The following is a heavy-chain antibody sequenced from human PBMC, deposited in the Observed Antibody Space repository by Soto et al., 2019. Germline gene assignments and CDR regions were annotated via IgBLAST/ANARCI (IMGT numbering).Heavy chain of an antibody. D-gene: IGHD3-16*02. CDR1: GFSLSNARMG. Sequence: QVTLKESGPVLVNPTETLTLTCTVSGFSLSNARMGVSWIRQPPGKALEWLAHIFSNDEKSYSTSLKSRLTISKDTSKSQVVLTMTNMDPVDTATYYCARTFYYDYVWGSYRYDAFDIWGQGTMVTVSS. CDR2: IFSNDEK. J-gene: IGHJ3*02. CDR3: ARTFYYDYVWGSYRYDAFDI. V-gene: IGHV2-26*01.